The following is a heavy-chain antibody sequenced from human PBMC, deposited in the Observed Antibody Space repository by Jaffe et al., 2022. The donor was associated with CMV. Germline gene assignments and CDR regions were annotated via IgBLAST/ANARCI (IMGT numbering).Heavy chain of an antibody. CDR2: ISWNSGSI. CDR3: AKDKGSGPIAARATRHSSYPNYYYGMDV. Sequence: EVQLVESGGGLVQPGRSLRLSCAASGFTFDDYAMHWVRQAPGKGLEWVSGISWNSGSIGYADSVKGRFTISRDNAKNSLYLQMNSLRAEDTALYYCAKDKGSGPIAARATRHSSYPNYYYGMDVWGQGTTVTVSS. CDR1: GFTFDDYA. V-gene: IGHV3-9*01. J-gene: IGHJ6*02. D-gene: IGHD6-6*01.